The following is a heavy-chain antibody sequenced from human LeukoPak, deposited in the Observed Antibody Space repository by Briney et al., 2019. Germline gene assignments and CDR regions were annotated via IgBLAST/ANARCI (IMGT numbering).Heavy chain of an antibody. D-gene: IGHD1-20*01. CDR3: AKGAEYNWNDGVDFDY. V-gene: IGHV3-9*03. CDR1: GFTFDDYA. CDR2: ISWNSGSI. Sequence: GGSLRLSXAASGFTFDDYAMHWVRQAPGKGLEWVSGISWNSGSIGYADSVKGRFTISRDNAKNSLYLQMNSLRAEDMALYYCAKGAEYNWNDGVDFDYWGQGTLVTVSS. J-gene: IGHJ4*02.